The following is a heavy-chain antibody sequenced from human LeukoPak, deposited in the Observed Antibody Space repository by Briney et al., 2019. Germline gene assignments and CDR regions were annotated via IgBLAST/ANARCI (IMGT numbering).Heavy chain of an antibody. CDR3: ARSFSGYYDFWSGYRSLYY. V-gene: IGHV4-38-2*01. CDR1: GYSINSGYY. CDR2: IYHSGST. J-gene: IGHJ4*02. Sequence: KPSETLSLTCAVSGYSINSGYYWGWIRQPPGKGLEWIGSIYHSGSTYYNPSLKSRVTISVDTSKNQFSLKLSSVTAADTAVYYCARSFSGYYDFWSGYRSLYYWGQGTLVTVSS. D-gene: IGHD3-3*01.